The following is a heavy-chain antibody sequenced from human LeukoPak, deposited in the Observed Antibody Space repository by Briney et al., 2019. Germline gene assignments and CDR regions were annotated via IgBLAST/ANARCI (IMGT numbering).Heavy chain of an antibody. CDR2: IWYDGSNK. CDR3: AKAQDPIAAAGTSPFDY. Sequence: GGSLRLSCAASGFTFSSYGMHWVRQAPGKGLEWVAVIWYDGSNKYYADSVKGRFTISRDNSKNTLSLQMNSLRAEDTAVYYCAKAQDPIAAAGTSPFDYWGQGTLVTVSS. J-gene: IGHJ4*02. CDR1: GFTFSSYG. V-gene: IGHV3-33*06. D-gene: IGHD6-13*01.